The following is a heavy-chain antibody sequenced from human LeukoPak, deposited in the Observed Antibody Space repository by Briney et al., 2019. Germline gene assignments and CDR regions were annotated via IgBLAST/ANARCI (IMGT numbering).Heavy chain of an antibody. J-gene: IGHJ4*02. CDR2: VNHSGST. D-gene: IGHD3-22*01. CDR1: GGSFSGYY. Sequence: SETLSLTCAVYGGSFSGYYWSWIRQPPGKGLEWIGEVNHSGSTNYNPSLKSRVTISVDTSKNQFSLKLSSVIAADTAVYYCAWLIGDYWGQGTLVTVSS. CDR3: AWLIGDY. V-gene: IGHV4-34*01.